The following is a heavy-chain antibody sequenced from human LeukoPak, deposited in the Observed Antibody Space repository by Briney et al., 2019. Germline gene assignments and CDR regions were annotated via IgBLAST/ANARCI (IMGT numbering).Heavy chain of an antibody. CDR2: ISSSSSYI. CDR3: ARDSGVVPAAEGFDY. V-gene: IGHV3-21*01. J-gene: IGHJ4*02. D-gene: IGHD2-2*01. Sequence: NPGGSLRLSCAASGFTFSSYSMNWVRQAPGKGLEWVSSISSSSSYIYYADSVKGRFTISRDNAKNSLYLQMNSLRAEDTAVYYCARDSGVVPAAEGFDYWGQGTLVTVSS. CDR1: GFTFSSYS.